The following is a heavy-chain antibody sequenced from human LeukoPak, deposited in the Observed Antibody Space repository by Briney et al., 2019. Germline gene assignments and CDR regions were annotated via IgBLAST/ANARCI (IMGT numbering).Heavy chain of an antibody. V-gene: IGHV3-21*01. J-gene: IGHJ4*02. CDR3: ARDLSPRAAAGTEIDY. D-gene: IGHD6-13*01. Sequence: PGGSLRLSCAASGFTLSSYSMNWVRQAPGKGLEWVSSISSSSSYIYYADSVKGRFTISRDNAKNSLYLQMNSLRAADTAVYYCARDLSPRAAAGTEIDYWGQGTLVTVSS. CDR1: GFTLSSYS. CDR2: ISSSSSYI.